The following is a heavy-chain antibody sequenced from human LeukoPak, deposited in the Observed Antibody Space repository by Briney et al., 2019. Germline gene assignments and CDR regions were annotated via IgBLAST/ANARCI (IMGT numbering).Heavy chain of an antibody. D-gene: IGHD7-27*01. J-gene: IGHJ4*02. CDR2: MSPNSGDT. Sequence: ASVNVSCKASGYAFTTHDINWVRQATGQGLEWLGWMSPNSGDTGYAQKFQGRVTMTSDSSISTAYMELSSLRSEDTAIYYCVRTPPNWGFDYWGQGTLVTVSS. CDR3: VRTPPNWGFDY. CDR1: GYAFTTHD. V-gene: IGHV1-8*01.